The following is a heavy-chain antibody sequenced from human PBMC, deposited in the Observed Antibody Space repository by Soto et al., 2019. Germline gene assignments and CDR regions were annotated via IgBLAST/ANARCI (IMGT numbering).Heavy chain of an antibody. D-gene: IGHD2-8*02. CDR1: GDSVSTNSAA. CDR2: TYYQSKWYS. Sequence: QVQLQQSGPGLVRPSQTLSLTCAISGDSVSTNSAAWNWLRQSPSRGLEWLGRTYYQSKWYSEYALSVKSRIPVNPDTSKNQFSLQLNSMTPGDTAVYFCAGGWLRTGFDYWGQGILVTVSS. CDR3: AGGWLRTGFDY. J-gene: IGHJ4*02. V-gene: IGHV6-1*01.